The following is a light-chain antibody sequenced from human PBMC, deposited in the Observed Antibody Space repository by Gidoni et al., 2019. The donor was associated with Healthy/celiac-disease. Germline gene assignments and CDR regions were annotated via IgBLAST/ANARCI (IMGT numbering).Light chain of an antibody. CDR2: EGS. V-gene: IGLV2-23*01. CDR1: SSDVGSYNL. Sequence: QSALTQPAPVSGSPGQSITISCTGTSSDVGSYNLVSWYQQHPGKAPKLMIYEGSKRPSGVSNRFSGSKSGNTASLTISGLQAEDEADYYCCSYAGSSTWVFDGGTKLTVL. J-gene: IGLJ3*02. CDR3: CSYAGSSTWV.